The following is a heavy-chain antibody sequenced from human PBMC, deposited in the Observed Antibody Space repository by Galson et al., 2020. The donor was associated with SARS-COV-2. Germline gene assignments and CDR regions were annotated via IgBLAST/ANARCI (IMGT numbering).Heavy chain of an antibody. V-gene: IGHV4-59*01. Sequence: SETLSLTCSVSGGSISRYHWSWIRQPPGKGLEWIGHIYYSGTTNYNPSLQSRVTISLDTSRNQFSLKLTSVTAADTAVYYCAREKGRLFDSGSFNWIDPWGQGTPVTVSS. CDR2: IYYSGTT. CDR1: GGSISRYH. D-gene: IGHD3-10*01. CDR3: AREKGRLFDSGSFNWIDP. J-gene: IGHJ5*02.